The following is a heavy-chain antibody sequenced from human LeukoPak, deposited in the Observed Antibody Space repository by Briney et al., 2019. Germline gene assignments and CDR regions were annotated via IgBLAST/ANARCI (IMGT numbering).Heavy chain of an antibody. CDR1: GYSLSSGYY. CDR3: ARRVGVALDY. V-gene: IGHV4-38-2*02. CDR2: IYHSVST. D-gene: IGHD2-21*01. J-gene: IGHJ4*02. Sequence: SETLSLTCTVSGYSLSSGYYWGWIRQPPGKGLEWIGSIYHSVSTYYNPSLKSRVTISVDTSKNQFSLKLSSVTAADTAVYYCARRVGVALDYWGQGTLVTVSS.